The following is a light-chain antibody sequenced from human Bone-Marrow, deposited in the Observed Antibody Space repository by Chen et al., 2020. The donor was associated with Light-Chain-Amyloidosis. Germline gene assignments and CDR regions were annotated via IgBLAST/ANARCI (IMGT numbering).Light chain of an antibody. V-gene: IGKV3-20*01. CDR3: QQYGTSPLT. J-gene: IGKJ4*01. CDR2: GSS. Sequence: EIVLTQSPGTLSLSPGEGANLSCRASQTISSNYLTWYQQKFGQAPRLLIYGSSSRATGIPDRCTCSGSGTDFTLTINRLEPEDFAMYYCQQYGTSPLTFGGGTKVDIK. CDR1: QTISSNY.